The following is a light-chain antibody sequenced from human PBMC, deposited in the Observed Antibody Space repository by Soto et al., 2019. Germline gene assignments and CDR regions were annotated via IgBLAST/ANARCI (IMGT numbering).Light chain of an antibody. CDR2: AAS. J-gene: IGKJ2*02. V-gene: IGKV3-20*01. CDR1: QSVTKNF. CDR3: HQYGNSLPCT. Sequence: ESVLTQSPGTLSLSPGERVTLSCRASQSVTKNFLAWYQQKPGQAPRLLIYAASTRATGIPDRISGSGSGTEFTLSISRLEPEDFAVYYCHQYGNSLPCTFRQGTKLEIK.